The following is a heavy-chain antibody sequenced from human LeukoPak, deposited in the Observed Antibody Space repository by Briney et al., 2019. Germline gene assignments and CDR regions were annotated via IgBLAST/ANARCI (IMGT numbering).Heavy chain of an antibody. CDR1: GFTFSSYA. CDR3: ADSSGYYFDAFDI. CDR2: IKQDGSEK. Sequence: PGGSLRLSCAASGFTFSSYAMSWVRQAPGKGLEWVANIKQDGSEKYYVDSVKGRFTISRDNAKNSLYLQMNSLRAEDTAVYYCADSSGYYFDAFDIWGQGTMVTVSS. J-gene: IGHJ3*02. D-gene: IGHD3-22*01. V-gene: IGHV3-7*01.